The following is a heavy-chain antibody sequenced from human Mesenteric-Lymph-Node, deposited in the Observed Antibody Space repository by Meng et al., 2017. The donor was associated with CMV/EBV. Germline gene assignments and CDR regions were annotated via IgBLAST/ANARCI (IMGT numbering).Heavy chain of an antibody. CDR2: INSDGSST. Sequence: GESLKISCAASGFTFSSYWMHWVRQAPGKGLVWVSRINSDGSSTSYADSVKGRFTISRDNAKNTLYLQMNSLRAEDTAVYYCNTYGHYDFWSGYYTGIGVNYWGQGTLVTVSS. J-gene: IGHJ4*02. CDR1: GFTFSSYW. V-gene: IGHV3-74*01. D-gene: IGHD3-3*01. CDR3: NTYGHYDFWSGYYTGIGVNY.